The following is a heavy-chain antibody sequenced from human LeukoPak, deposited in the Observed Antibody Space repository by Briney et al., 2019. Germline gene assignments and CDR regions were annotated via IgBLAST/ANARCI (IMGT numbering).Heavy chain of an antibody. V-gene: IGHV4-59*08. J-gene: IGHJ3*02. CDR1: GGSITSYY. CDR3: ARHVAMIRGADAFDI. Sequence: SETLSVTCTVSGGSITSYYWSWIRQPRGKGLEWIGYIYYSGSTNDNPSLKSRVTISVDTSKDQFSLDLSSVTAADTAVYYCARHVAMIRGADAFDIWGQGTKVTVSS. CDR2: IYYSGST. D-gene: IGHD3-10*01.